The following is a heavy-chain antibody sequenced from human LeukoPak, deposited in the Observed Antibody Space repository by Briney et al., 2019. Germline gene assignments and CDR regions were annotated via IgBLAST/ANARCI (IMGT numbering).Heavy chain of an antibody. D-gene: IGHD1-1*01. V-gene: IGHV3-7*01. CDR2: IKQDGSEK. CDR3: ARDGTRFGMRTYSMDV. CDR1: GFTFSSYW. J-gene: IGHJ6*02. Sequence: GGSLRLSCAASGFTFSSYWMSWVRQAPGKGLEWVANIKQDGSEKYYVDSVKGRFTISRDNAKNSLYLQMNSLRAEDTAVYYCARDGTRFGMRTYSMDVWGQGTTVTVSS.